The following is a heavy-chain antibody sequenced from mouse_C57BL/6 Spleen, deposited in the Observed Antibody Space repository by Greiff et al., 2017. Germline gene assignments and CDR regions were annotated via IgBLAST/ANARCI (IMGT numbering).Heavy chain of an antibody. CDR3: ARDVRQAMDY. V-gene: IGHV7-1*01. D-gene: IGHD6-1*01. Sequence: EVQGVESGGGLVQSGRSLRLSCATSGFTFSDFYMEWVRQAPGKGLEWIAASRNKANDYTTEYSASVKGRFIVSRDTSQSILYLQMNAVRAEDTAIYYCARDVRQAMDYWGQGTSVTVSS. J-gene: IGHJ4*01. CDR1: GFTFSDFY. CDR2: SRNKANDYTT.